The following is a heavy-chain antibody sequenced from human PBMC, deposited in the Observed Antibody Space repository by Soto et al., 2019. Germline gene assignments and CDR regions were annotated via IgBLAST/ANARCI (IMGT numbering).Heavy chain of an antibody. CDR1: GYTFSGYA. CDR3: ARPFGDYGDYAWSLRY. V-gene: IGHV1-18*01. D-gene: IGHD4-17*01. Sequence: QVQLVQSGAEVKKPGASVKVSCKASGYTFSGYAMVWVRQAPGQGLEWKGWISAYNGNTDYAQKFQGRVTMTTDTSTSTAYMELRSLTSDDTAVYYCARPFGDYGDYAWSLRYWGQGTLVTASS. J-gene: IGHJ4*02. CDR2: ISAYNGNT.